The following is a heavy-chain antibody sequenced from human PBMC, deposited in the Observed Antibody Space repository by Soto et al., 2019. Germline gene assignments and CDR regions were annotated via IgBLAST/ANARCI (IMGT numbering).Heavy chain of an antibody. CDR2: IKSKTDGGTT. D-gene: IGHD3-22*01. CDR1: GFTFSNAW. CDR3: TTDIVIDWLFYDSSGYNALGACDI. V-gene: IGHV3-15*01. J-gene: IGHJ3*02. Sequence: GGSLRLSCAASGFTFSNAWMSWVRQAPGKGLEWVGRIKSKTDGGTTDYAAPVKGRFTISRDDSKNRLYLQMNSLKTEATTVYYCTTDIVIDWLFYDSSGYNALGACDIWGQGTMVTVS.